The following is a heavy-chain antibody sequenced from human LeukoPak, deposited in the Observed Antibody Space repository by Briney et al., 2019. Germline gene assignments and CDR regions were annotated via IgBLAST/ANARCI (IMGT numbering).Heavy chain of an antibody. Sequence: ASVKVSCKVSGYTLTELSMHWVRQAPGQGLEWMGWISAYNGNTNYAQKLQGRVTVTTDTSTSTAYMELRSLRSDDTAVYYCARDHRDRAVPLNYWGQGTLVTVSS. J-gene: IGHJ4*02. CDR2: ISAYNGNT. D-gene: IGHD2-21*01. CDR3: ARDHRDRAVPLNY. V-gene: IGHV1-18*01. CDR1: GYTLTELS.